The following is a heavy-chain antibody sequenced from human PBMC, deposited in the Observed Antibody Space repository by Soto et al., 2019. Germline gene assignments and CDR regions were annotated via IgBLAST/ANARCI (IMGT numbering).Heavy chain of an antibody. J-gene: IGHJ4*02. Sequence: QLQLQESGPGLVKPSETLSLTCSVSDDSINSDKYYWGWIRQPPGKGLEWIGSIYYRGNAYYNPSRLTRVAISLDRSKSLFSLKLNSVTAADSAVYFCARLEGLATISYYFDFWGPGALVTVSS. V-gene: IGHV4-39*01. CDR3: ARLEGLATISYYFDF. D-gene: IGHD5-12*01. CDR1: DDSINSDKYY. CDR2: IYYRGNA.